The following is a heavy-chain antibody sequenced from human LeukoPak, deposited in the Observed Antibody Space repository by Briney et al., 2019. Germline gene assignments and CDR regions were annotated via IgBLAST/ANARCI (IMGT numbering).Heavy chain of an antibody. CDR1: GGSFSGYY. Sequence: PSETLSLTCAVYGGSFSGYYWSWIRQPPGKGLEWIGEINHSGSTNYNPSLKSRVTISVDTSKNQFSLKLSSVTAADTAVYYCASMSITTHPFDLWGQGTLVTVSS. CDR2: INHSGST. D-gene: IGHD1-20*01. V-gene: IGHV4-34*01. CDR3: ASMSITTHPFDL. J-gene: IGHJ4*02.